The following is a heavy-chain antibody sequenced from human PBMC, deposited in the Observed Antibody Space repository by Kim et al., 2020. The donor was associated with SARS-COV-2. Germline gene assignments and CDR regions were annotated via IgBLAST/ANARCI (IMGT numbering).Heavy chain of an antibody. CDR2: IFWDDDK. V-gene: IGHV2-5*02. CDR3: AHRSVAKSAMDV. Sequence: SGPTLVKPTETLTLTCTFSGFSLTNSGVSVGWIRQPPGKTLEWLALIFWDDDKRYSPSLRSRLNITKDVSKNQVVLTMTNMDSVDTATYYCAHRSVAKSAMDVWGQGTTVTVSS. J-gene: IGHJ6*02. CDR1: GFSLTNSGVS.